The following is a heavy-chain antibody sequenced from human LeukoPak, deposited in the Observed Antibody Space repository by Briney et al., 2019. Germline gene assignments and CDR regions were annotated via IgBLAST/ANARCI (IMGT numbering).Heavy chain of an antibody. CDR2: IYYSGST. J-gene: IGHJ4*02. Sequence: PSETLSLTCTVSGGSISSSHYQWGWIRQPPGKGLEWIGNIYYSGSTSSNPSLKSRVSISVDTSKNQFSLTLSSVTAADTAVYYCARGGREYTYNYDYFGYWGQGTLVTVSS. CDR1: GGSISSSHYQ. V-gene: IGHV4-39*01. D-gene: IGHD5-18*01. CDR3: ARGGREYTYNYDYFGY.